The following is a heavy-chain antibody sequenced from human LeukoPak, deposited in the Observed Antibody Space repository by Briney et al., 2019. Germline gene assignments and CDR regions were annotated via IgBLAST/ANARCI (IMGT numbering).Heavy chain of an antibody. D-gene: IGHD3-3*01. Sequence: GESLKISCKGSGYSFTSYWIGWVRQMPGEGLEWMGIIYPGDSDTRYSPSFQGQVTISADKSISTAYLQWSSLKASDTAMYYCARGPHFRMIFGVVKDNWFDPWGQGTLVTVSS. J-gene: IGHJ5*02. V-gene: IGHV5-51*01. CDR1: GYSFTSYW. CDR3: ARGPHFRMIFGVVKDNWFDP. CDR2: IYPGDSDT.